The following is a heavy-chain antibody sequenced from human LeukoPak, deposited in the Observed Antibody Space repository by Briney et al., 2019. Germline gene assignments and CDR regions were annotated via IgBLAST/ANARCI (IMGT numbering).Heavy chain of an antibody. Sequence: ASVKVSFKASGGTFSSYAISWVRQAPGQGLEWMGGIIPIFGTANYAQKFQGRVTITTDESTSTAYMELSSLRSEDTAVYYCARGPSLDSTLDYWGQGTLVTVSS. CDR3: ARGPSLDSTLDY. CDR1: GGTFSSYA. D-gene: IGHD3-9*01. J-gene: IGHJ4*02. CDR2: IIPIFGTA. V-gene: IGHV1-69*05.